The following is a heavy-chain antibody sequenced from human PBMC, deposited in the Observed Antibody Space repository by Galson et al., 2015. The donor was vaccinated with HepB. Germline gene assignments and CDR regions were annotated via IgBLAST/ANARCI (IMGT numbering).Heavy chain of an antibody. CDR3: ARAPRGGQLERRFAFDI. CDR2: IYYSGTT. V-gene: IGHV4-59*01. J-gene: IGHJ3*02. CDR1: GSSISTFY. D-gene: IGHD1-1*01. Sequence: TLSLTCTVSGSSISTFYWSWIRQPPGKRLEWIGYIYYSGTTDYNPSLKSRVTISVDTSKNQFSLNLSSLTAADTAVYYCARAPRGGQLERRFAFDIWGQGTMVTVSS.